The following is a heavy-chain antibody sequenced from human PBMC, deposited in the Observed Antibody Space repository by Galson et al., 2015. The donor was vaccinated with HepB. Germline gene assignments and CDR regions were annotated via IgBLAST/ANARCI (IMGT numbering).Heavy chain of an antibody. CDR2: INPSDGRS. CDR3: ARVPYKTARPEEMDYYYAMDV. D-gene: IGHD6-6*01. CDR1: GYTFINYY. Sequence: SVKVSCKASGYTFINYYIHWVRQAPGQGLEWMGFINPSDGRSTYAQKIQGRVTMTRDTSTSTVYMELSSLRSEDTAVYYCARVPYKTARPEEMDYYYAMDVWGQGTTVTVSS. J-gene: IGHJ6*02. V-gene: IGHV1-46*01.